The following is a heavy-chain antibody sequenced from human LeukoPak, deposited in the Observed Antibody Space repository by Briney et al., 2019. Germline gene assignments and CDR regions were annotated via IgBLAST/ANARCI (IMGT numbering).Heavy chain of an antibody. CDR3: AKSQSGWYSFDY. J-gene: IGHJ4*02. CDR1: GFTLSNYV. V-gene: IGHV3-23*01. CDR2: ISGSGGST. D-gene: IGHD6-19*01. Sequence: PGGSLRLSCAASGFTLSNYVVNWVRQAPGKGPEWVSAISGSGGSTKYADSVKGRFTISGDNSKNTLYLQMNSLRAEDTAAYYCAKSQSGWYSFDYWGQGTLVTVSS.